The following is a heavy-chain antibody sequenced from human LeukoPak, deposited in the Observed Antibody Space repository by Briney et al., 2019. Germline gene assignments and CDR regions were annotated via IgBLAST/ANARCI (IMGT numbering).Heavy chain of an antibody. J-gene: IGHJ6*04. Sequence: SETLSLTCTVSGGSISSYYWSWIRQPPGKGLEWIGYIYYSGSTNYNPSLKSRVTISVDTSKNQFSLKLSSVTAADTAVYYCARDPGVRGVIPHCYYYGMDVWGKGTTVTVSS. D-gene: IGHD3-10*01. CDR1: GGSISSYY. V-gene: IGHV4-59*01. CDR2: IYYSGST. CDR3: ARDPGVRGVIPHCYYYGMDV.